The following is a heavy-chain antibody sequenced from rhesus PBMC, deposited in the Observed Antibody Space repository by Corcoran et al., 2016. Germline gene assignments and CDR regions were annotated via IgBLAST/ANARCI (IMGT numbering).Heavy chain of an antibody. CDR1: GYSFTSYW. V-gene: IGHV5-2*01. CDR3: ANGRRKYYFDY. Sequence: EVQLVQSGAEVKRLGESLKISCKTSGYSFTSYWISWVRQMPGKGLEWMGAIDPSDSDTRYRPSSQGQVTISADKSLSTAYLQWGSLKASDTATYYCANGRRKYYFDYWGQGVLVTVSS. CDR2: IDPSDSDT. D-gene: IGHD5-24*01. J-gene: IGHJ4*01.